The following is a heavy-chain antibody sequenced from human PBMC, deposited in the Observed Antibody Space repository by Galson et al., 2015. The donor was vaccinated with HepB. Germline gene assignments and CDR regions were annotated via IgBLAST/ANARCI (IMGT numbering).Heavy chain of an antibody. CDR1: GFTFSSYS. CDR2: ISSSSSYI. CDR3: ASAINGFWSGYSHDAFDI. J-gene: IGHJ3*02. Sequence: SLRLSCAASGFTFSSYSMNWVRQAPGKGLEWVSSISSSSSYIYYADSVKGRFTISRDNAKNSLYLQMNSLRAEDTAVYYCASAINGFWSGYSHDAFDIWGQGTMVTVSS. V-gene: IGHV3-21*01. D-gene: IGHD3-3*01.